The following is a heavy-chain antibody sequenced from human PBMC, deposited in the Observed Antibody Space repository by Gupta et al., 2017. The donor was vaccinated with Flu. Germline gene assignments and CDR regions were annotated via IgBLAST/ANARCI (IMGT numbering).Heavy chain of an antibody. D-gene: IGHD3-16*01. J-gene: IGHJ6*02. CDR3: ARLRDWGYGMDV. V-gene: IGHV5-51*03. CDR1: GYSFTSHW. Sequence: QLVQSGAEVKKQGESLKISCKGSGYSFTSHWIVWVRQVPGKGLEWVGIIYPGDSDTRYRPSFQAQVTFSADTSITPAYLQWSSLKASDTAMYYCARLRDWGYGMDVWGQGTTVTVSS. CDR2: IYPGDSDT.